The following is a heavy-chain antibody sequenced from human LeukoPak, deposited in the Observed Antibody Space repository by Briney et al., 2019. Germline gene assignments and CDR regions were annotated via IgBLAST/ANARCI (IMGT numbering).Heavy chain of an antibody. CDR3: ARGDYYDGGGRNWFDP. J-gene: IGHJ5*02. V-gene: IGHV4-4*07. CDR2: IHTSWTT. Sequence: SETLSLTCTVSGGSITTYYWNWIRQPAGKGLEWIGRIHTSWTTYFNPSLKSRVTMSVDTSKNQFSLRLTSMTAADTAVYFCARGDYYDGGGRNWFDPWGQGTLVTVSS. CDR1: GGSITTYY. D-gene: IGHD3-16*01.